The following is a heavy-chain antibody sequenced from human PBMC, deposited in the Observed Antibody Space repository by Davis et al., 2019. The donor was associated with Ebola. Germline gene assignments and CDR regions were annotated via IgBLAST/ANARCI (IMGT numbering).Heavy chain of an antibody. CDR1: GVSFSGYY. D-gene: IGHD2-15*01. CDR2: INHSGST. CDR3: AGTPYNLAAGAESGMDV. V-gene: IGHV4-34*01. J-gene: IGHJ6*02. Sequence: PSETLSLTCAVYGVSFSGYYWSWIRQPPGKGLEWIGEINHSGSTNYTPSLKSRVTISVDTSKNQFSLKLSSVTAADTAVYYCAGTPYNLAAGAESGMDVWGQGTTVTVSS.